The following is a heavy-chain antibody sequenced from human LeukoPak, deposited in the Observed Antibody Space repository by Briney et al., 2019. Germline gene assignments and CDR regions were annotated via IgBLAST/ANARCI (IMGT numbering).Heavy chain of an antibody. D-gene: IGHD3-10*01. CDR1: GFIFRNYA. J-gene: IGHJ4*02. Sequence: GGSLRLSCAASGFIFRNYAMSWLPQAPGKGPEGVSTVHGRNFYVDSVQGRFTISRDDSRSTRYLQMGNPRAEDTAVYYCGRVIAGAIDYWGQGTLVTVSS. V-gene: IGHV3-23*01. CDR3: GRVIAGAIDY. CDR2: VHGRN.